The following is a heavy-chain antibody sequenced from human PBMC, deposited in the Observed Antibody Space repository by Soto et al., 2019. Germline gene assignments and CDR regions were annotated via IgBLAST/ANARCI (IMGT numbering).Heavy chain of an antibody. CDR1: GFTFESYT. Sequence: GGSLRLSCAASGFTFESYTMDWVRQAPGKGLEWVSSISSSSSYIFYADSVKGRFTISRDNAKNSLYLQMNSLRAEDTAVYYCARDGDILTGYGSSFDSWGQGTLVTVSS. CDR3: ARDGDILTGYGSSFDS. CDR2: ISSSSSYI. D-gene: IGHD3-9*01. J-gene: IGHJ4*02. V-gene: IGHV3-21*01.